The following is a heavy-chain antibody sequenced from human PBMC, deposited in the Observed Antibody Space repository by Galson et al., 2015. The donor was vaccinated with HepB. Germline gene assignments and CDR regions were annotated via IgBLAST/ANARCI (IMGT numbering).Heavy chain of an antibody. D-gene: IGHD6-13*01. CDR1: GFTFSSYW. CDR3: ARERGYSSSWYNTADQFDY. Sequence: SLRLSCAASGFTFSSYWMSWVRQAPGKGLEWVANIKQDGSEKYYVDSVKGRFTISRDNAKNSLYLQMNSLRAEDTAVYYCARERGYSSSWYNTADQFDYWGQGTLVTVSS. V-gene: IGHV3-7*03. CDR2: IKQDGSEK. J-gene: IGHJ4*02.